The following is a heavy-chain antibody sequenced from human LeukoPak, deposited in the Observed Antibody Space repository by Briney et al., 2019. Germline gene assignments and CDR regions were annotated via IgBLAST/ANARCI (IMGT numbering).Heavy chain of an antibody. CDR1: GYTFTSYD. Sequence: GASVKVSCKASGYTFTSYDINWVRQATGQGLEWMGWMNPNSGNTGYAQKFQGRVTMTRNTSISTAYMELSSLRSEDTAVYYCARERRYDFWSGYSFSYWFDPWGQGTLVTVSS. CDR2: MNPNSGNT. CDR3: ARERRYDFWSGYSFSYWFDP. J-gene: IGHJ5*02. D-gene: IGHD3-3*01. V-gene: IGHV1-8*01.